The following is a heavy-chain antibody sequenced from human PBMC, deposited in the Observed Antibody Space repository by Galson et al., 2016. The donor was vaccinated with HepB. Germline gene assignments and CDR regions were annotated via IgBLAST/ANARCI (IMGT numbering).Heavy chain of an antibody. V-gene: IGHV3-23*01. J-gene: IGHJ6*02. CDR2: IRGNAGEA. D-gene: IGHD3-10*01. CDR3: AKGPPPGFGNYYYYNGMDV. CDR1: QLTLTNNA. Sequence: SLRLSCAASQLTLTNNAMNWIRQAPGKGLEWVATIRGNAGEAYYVDSVKGRFTISRDNSENRLYLQMSSLRVDDTAVYYCAKGPPPGFGNYYYYNGMDVWGQGTTVTVSS.